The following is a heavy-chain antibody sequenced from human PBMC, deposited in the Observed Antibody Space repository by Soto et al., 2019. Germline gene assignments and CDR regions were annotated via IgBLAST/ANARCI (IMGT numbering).Heavy chain of an antibody. D-gene: IGHD3-3*01. CDR1: GGSISSYY. Sequence: SETLSLTCTISGGSISSYYWSWIRQPPGKGLEWIGYIYYSGSTNYNPSLKSRVTISVDTSKNQFSLKLSSVTAADTAVYYCARERSGYDFWSGYPDYGMDVWGQGTTVTVSS. CDR2: IYYSGST. J-gene: IGHJ6*02. V-gene: IGHV4-59*01. CDR3: ARERSGYDFWSGYPDYGMDV.